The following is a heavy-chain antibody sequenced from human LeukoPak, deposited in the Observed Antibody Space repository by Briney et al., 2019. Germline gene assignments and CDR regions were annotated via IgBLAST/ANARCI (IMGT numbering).Heavy chain of an antibody. D-gene: IGHD6-6*01. CDR3: AKDEGSSSGTFDY. V-gene: IGHV3-9*01. Sequence: PGGSLRLSCAASGFTFSSYWMSWVRQAPGKGLEWVSGISWNSGSIGYADSVKGRFTISRDNAKNSLYLQMNSLRAEDTALYYCAKDEGSSSGTFDYWGQGTLVTVSS. J-gene: IGHJ4*02. CDR2: ISWNSGSI. CDR1: GFTFSSYW.